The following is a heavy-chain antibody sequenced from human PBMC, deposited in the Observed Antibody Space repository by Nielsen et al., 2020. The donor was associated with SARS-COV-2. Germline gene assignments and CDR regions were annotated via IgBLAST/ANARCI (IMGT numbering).Heavy chain of an antibody. CDR2: IIPILGIA. CDR1: GGTFISYA. Sequence: SVKVSCKASGGTFISYAISWVRQAPVQGLEWMGRIIPILGIANYAQKFQGRVTITADKSTSTAYMELSSLRSEDTAVYYCARSGQGVVGVTYWGQGTLVTVSS. CDR3: ARSGQGVVGVTY. V-gene: IGHV1-69*04. D-gene: IGHD1-26*01. J-gene: IGHJ4*02.